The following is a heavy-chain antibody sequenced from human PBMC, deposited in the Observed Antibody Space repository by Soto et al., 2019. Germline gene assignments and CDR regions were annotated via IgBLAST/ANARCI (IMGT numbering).Heavy chain of an antibody. CDR1: GGTFSSYT. CDR2: IIPILGIA. D-gene: IGHD1-1*01. J-gene: IGHJ6*03. Sequence: QVQLVQSGAEVKKPGSSVKVSCKASGGTFSSYTISWVRQAPGQGLEWMGRIIPILGIANYAQKFQGRVTITAGKSTSTAYMELSSLRSEDTAVYYCAREDNSNDVLHYYYYMDVWGKGSTVTVS. V-gene: IGHV1-69*08. CDR3: AREDNSNDVLHYYYYMDV.